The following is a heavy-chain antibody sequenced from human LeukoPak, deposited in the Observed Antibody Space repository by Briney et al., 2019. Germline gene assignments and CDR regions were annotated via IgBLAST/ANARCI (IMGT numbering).Heavy chain of an antibody. J-gene: IGHJ4*02. D-gene: IGHD3-3*01. CDR3: ASIRFLEWLFYYFAY. Sequence: ASVKVSCKASGYTFTSYGISWVRQAPGQGLEWMGWISAYNGNTNYAQKLQGRVTMTTDTSTSTAYMELRSLRSDDTAVYYCASIRFLEWLFYYFAYCGQGTLVTASS. CDR1: GYTFTSYG. V-gene: IGHV1-18*01. CDR2: ISAYNGNT.